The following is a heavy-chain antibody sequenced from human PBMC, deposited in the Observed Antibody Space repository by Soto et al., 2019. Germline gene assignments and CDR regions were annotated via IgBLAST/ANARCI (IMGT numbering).Heavy chain of an antibody. J-gene: IGHJ4*02. D-gene: IGHD2-21*02. CDR3: ARGAYCGGVCYSDY. CDR2: IYPGDSDT. Sequence: PGESLKISCKGSGYSFTSYWIGWVRQMPGKGLEWMGIIYPGDSDTRYSPSFQGQVTISSDNSISKAYVQWRRVKASDIAMYYCARGAYCGGVCYSDYWGQGALVTVFS. CDR1: GYSFTSYW. V-gene: IGHV5-51*01.